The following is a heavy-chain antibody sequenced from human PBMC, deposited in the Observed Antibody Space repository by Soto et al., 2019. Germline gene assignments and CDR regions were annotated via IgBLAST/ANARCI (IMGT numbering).Heavy chain of an antibody. D-gene: IGHD3-22*01. CDR2: ISGSGDDA. CDR1: GFSFSNYA. Sequence: EVQLLESGGGLVQPGGSLRLSCAASGFSFSNYAMSWVRQAPAKGLEWVSGISGSGDDAYFADSVKGRFTISRDNSKNTLYLQINSLRVEDTAVYYCAPLSWHYDGRGYHFDYWGHGTLVSVSS. V-gene: IGHV3-23*01. J-gene: IGHJ4*01. CDR3: APLSWHYDGRGYHFDY.